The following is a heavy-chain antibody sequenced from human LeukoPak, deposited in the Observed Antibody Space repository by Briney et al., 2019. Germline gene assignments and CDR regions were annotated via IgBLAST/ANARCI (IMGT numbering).Heavy chain of an antibody. J-gene: IGHJ4*02. CDR1: GFTFSDTW. V-gene: IGHV3-74*01. D-gene: IGHD6-6*01. CDR2: IRSDGSDT. CDR3: ARDSLGYSSSSLFDY. Sequence: GGSLRLSCAASGFTFSDTWMHWVRQAPGEGLVWVSRIRSDGSDTRYAESVKGRFTISRDNSKNTLYLQMNSLRAEDTAVYYCARDSLGYSSSSLFDYWGQGTLVTVSS.